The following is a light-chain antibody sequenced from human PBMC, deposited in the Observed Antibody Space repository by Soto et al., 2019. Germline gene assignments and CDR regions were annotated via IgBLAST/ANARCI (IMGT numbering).Light chain of an antibody. CDR1: SSNIGDSY. J-gene: IGLJ2*01. CDR2: RNN. Sequence: QSVLTQPPSASGTPGQRVTISCSGSSSNIGDSYGYWFQQLPGTAPKLLIYRNNKRPSGIPDRFSGSKSGTSGTLDITGLQTGDEADYYCATWDYSLTGEVFGGGTKLTVL. CDR3: ATWDYSLTGEV. V-gene: IGLV1-47*01.